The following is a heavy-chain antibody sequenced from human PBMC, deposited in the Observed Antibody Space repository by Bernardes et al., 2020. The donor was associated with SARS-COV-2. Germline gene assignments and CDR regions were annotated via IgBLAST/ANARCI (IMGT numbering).Heavy chain of an antibody. D-gene: IGHD4-4*01. V-gene: IGHV3-23*01. J-gene: IGHJ4*02. Sequence: GGSLRLSCAASGFTFTTYAMNWVRQAPGRGLEWVSIISGNGGSTYYADSVKGRFTISRDNSKNTLYLQMNSLRAEDTAVYYCARDRLQSTKYFDYWGQGTLVTVSS. CDR1: GFTFTTYA. CDR3: ARDRLQSTKYFDY. CDR2: ISGNGGST.